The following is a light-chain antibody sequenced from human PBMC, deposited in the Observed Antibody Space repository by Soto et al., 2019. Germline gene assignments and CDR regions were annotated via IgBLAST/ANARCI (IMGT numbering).Light chain of an antibody. CDR1: SSDVGGSNF. Sequence: QSALTQPRSVSGSPGQSVTISCTGTSSDVGGSNFVSWYQQHPGKAPKLVISDVSKRPSGVPDRFSGSKSGNTASLTISGLQAEDEADYYCCSYAGNSLWVFGGGTKLTVL. CDR3: CSYAGNSLWV. V-gene: IGLV2-11*01. CDR2: DVS. J-gene: IGLJ3*02.